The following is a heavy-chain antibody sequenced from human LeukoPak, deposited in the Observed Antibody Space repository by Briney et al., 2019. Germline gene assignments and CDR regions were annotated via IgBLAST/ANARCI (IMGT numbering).Heavy chain of an antibody. CDR1: RFNFNSYV. Sequence: GGSLRLSCAASRFNFNSYVMSWVRQAPGKGLECVSGISATGDNTYYADSVKGRFTISRDNSKNTLYLQMNSLRVEDTAVYYCAKVSGRIQIWPQPFGDGMDVWGQGTTVTVSS. J-gene: IGHJ6*02. V-gene: IGHV3-23*01. CDR2: ISATGDNT. D-gene: IGHD5-18*01. CDR3: AKVSGRIQIWPQPFGDGMDV.